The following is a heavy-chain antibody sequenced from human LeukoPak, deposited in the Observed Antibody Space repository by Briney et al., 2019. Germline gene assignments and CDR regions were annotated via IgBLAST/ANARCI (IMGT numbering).Heavy chain of an antibody. J-gene: IGHJ6*02. Sequence: GGSLRLSCGASGFTFSDSWMSWVRQAPGKGLEWVANMNQDGSEKAYVDSVKGRFAVSRDNARNSLYLQMSSLRAEDTAVYYCATYTHWVAGDVWGQGTTVTVSS. CDR3: ATYTHWVAGDV. CDR1: GFTFSDSW. CDR2: MNQDGSEK. D-gene: IGHD3-16*01. V-gene: IGHV3-7*01.